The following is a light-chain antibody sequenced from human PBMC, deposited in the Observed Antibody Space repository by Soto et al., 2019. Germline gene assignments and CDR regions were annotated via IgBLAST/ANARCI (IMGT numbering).Light chain of an antibody. J-gene: IGKJ3*01. V-gene: IGKV1-33*01. CDR2: DAS. CDR1: QDISND. CDR3: QQYDNLLFT. Sequence: DIQMTQSPSSLSASVGDRVTITCQASQDISNDLNWYPQKPGKAPKLLIYDASNLETGVPSRFSGSGSGTEFTVTISSLQPEDIATYYCQQYDNLLFTFGPGTKVDIK.